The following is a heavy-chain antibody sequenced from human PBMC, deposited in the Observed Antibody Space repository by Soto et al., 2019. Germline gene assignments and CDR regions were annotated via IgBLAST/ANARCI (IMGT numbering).Heavy chain of an antibody. V-gene: IGHV3-33*06. CDR1: GFPFSGFC. Sequence: GVSLRLSFAASGFPFSGFCMHWVRPAPGKGLEWVAIIWYDGSDKYYADSVKGRFTISRDNSKNTMYLQMKSLRAEDAAVYYCAKDSAYEFSQNPYYYYGMDVRGQGTTVTIS. CDR2: IWYDGSDK. D-gene: IGHD6-25*01. J-gene: IGHJ6*02. CDR3: AKDSAYEFSQNPYYYYGMDV.